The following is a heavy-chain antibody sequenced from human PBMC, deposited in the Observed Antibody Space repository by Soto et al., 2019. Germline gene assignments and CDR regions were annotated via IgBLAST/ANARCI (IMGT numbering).Heavy chain of an antibody. Sequence: GGSLRLSCAVSGFTFSSHWMHWVRQAPGKGLVWVSRINSDGSSTNYADSVKGRFTISRDNAKKTLYLQMNSLRADDTAVYYCARDSSPYYDFWSGFYTYFDDWGQGALVTVSS. CDR1: GFTFSSHW. V-gene: IGHV3-74*01. J-gene: IGHJ4*02. D-gene: IGHD3-3*01. CDR2: INSDGSST. CDR3: ARDSSPYYDFWSGFYTYFDD.